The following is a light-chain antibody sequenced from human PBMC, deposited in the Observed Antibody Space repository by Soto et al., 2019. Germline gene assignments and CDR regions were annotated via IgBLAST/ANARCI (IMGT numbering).Light chain of an antibody. J-gene: IGKJ1*01. CDR1: QSVLYSSNNKNY. V-gene: IGKV4-1*01. Sequence: DIVMTQSPDSLAVSLGERATINCKSSQSVLYSSNNKNYLAWYQQKPGQPPKLLIYWASTRESGVPDRFSGSGSGTEFTLTINSLQSEDVAIYCCHKYKKPPGTVGQGPK. CDR2: WAS. CDR3: HKYKKPPGT.